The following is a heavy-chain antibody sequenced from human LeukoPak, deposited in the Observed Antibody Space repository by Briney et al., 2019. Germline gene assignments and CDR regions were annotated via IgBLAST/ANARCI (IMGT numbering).Heavy chain of an antibody. CDR3: ARVRAVAGDGFDY. CDR2: INPNSGGI. D-gene: IGHD6-19*01. J-gene: IGHJ4*02. CDR1: GYTFTGYY. Sequence: ASVKVSCKASGYTFTGYYMHWVRQAPGQGLEWMGWINPNSGGINYAQKFQGWVTMTRDTSISTAYMELSRLRSDDTAVYYCARVRAVAGDGFDYWGQGTLVTVSS. V-gene: IGHV1-2*04.